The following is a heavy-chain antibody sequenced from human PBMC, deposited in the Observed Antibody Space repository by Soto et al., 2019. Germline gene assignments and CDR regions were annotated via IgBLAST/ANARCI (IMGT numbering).Heavy chain of an antibody. CDR3: ARAKGRSGWYGVLFDY. Sequence: GASVKVSCKASGYTFTSYYMHWVRQAPGQGLEWMGIINPSGGSTSYAQKFQGRVTMTRDTSTSTVYMELSSLRSEDTAVYYCARAKGRSGWYGVLFDYWGQGTLVTVSS. J-gene: IGHJ4*02. V-gene: IGHV1-46*03. CDR2: INPSGGST. CDR1: GYTFTSYY. D-gene: IGHD6-19*01.